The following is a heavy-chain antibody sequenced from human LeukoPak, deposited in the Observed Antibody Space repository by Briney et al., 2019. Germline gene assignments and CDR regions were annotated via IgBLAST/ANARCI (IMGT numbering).Heavy chain of an antibody. J-gene: IGHJ4*02. Sequence: SETLSLTCTVSGGSISSSSYNWGWIRQPPGKGLEWIGSIYYSGSTYYNPSLKSRVTISVDTSKNQFSLKLSSVTAADTAVYYCARGWNYGSGSYYNEAPFDYWGQGTLVTVSS. D-gene: IGHD3-10*01. CDR1: GGSISSSSYN. CDR3: ARGWNYGSGSYYNEAPFDY. CDR2: IYYSGST. V-gene: IGHV4-39*07.